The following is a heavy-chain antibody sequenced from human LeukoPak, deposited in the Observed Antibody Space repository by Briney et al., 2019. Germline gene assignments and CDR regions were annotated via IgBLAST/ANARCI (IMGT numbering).Heavy chain of an antibody. D-gene: IGHD6-19*01. V-gene: IGHV3-30*02. CDR1: GFTFSSYG. CDR3: AKVAEQWLDKSYYYYYYMDV. CDR2: IRYDGSNK. Sequence: GGSLRLSCAASGFTFSSYGMHWVRQAPGKGLEWVAFIRYDGSNKYYADSVKGRLTISRDNSKNTLYLQMNSLRAEDTAVYYCAKVAEQWLDKSYYYYYYMDVWGKGTTVTVSS. J-gene: IGHJ6*03.